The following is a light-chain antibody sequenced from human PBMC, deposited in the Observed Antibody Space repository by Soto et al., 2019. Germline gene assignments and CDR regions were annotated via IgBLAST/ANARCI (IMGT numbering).Light chain of an antibody. CDR1: TSNIGNNA. Sequence: SVLTQSPSVSGAPRQRVTITCSGSTSNIGNNAVSWYQQLPGEAPKLLLYYDDLLSSGVSDRFSASKSGTSASLAISGLQSEDEADYYCATWDDTLNGVVFGEGTQLTVL. CDR2: YDD. CDR3: ATWDDTLNGVV. J-gene: IGLJ3*02. V-gene: IGLV1-36*01.